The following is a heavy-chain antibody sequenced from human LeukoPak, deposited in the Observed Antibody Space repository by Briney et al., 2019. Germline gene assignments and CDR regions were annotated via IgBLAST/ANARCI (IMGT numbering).Heavy chain of an antibody. CDR3: ARTLYSSGWYWSPSFDY. CDR2: IYDSGST. CDR1: GGSIRSSYYY. D-gene: IGHD6-19*01. J-gene: IGHJ4*02. V-gene: IGHV4-39*01. Sequence: SETLSLTCTVSGGSIRSSYYYWGWIRQPPGKGLEWIGSIYDSGSTYYNPSLKSRVTISVDTSKNQFSLKLNSVTAADTAVYYCARTLYSSGWYWSPSFDYWGQGTLVTVSS.